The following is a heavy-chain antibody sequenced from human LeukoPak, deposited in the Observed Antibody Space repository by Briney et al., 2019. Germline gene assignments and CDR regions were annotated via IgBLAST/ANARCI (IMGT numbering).Heavy chain of an antibody. J-gene: IGHJ4*02. CDR3: ARALTLIRGQQTYYFDS. CDR1: GGTFSGGA. V-gene: IGHV1-69*13. D-gene: IGHD3-10*01. CDR2: IIPMFGTA. Sequence: GASVKVSCKASGGTFSGGAISWVRLAPGQGLEWMGAIIPMFGTANYAQKFQGRVTITADESTNTAYMDLSSLRYEDTAVYYCARALTLIRGQQTYYFDSWAQGTLVTVSS.